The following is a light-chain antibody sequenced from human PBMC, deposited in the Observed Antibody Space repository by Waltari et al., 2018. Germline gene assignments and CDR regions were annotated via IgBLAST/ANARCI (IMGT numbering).Light chain of an antibody. CDR2: EVI. J-gene: IGLJ3*02. V-gene: IGLV2-23*02. CDR3: CSYANRL. CDR1: SSDIGSYDL. Sequence: QSALTQPASVSGSPGQSITISCTGPSSDIGSYDLVSWYQQHPGKAPKLIIYEVIKRPSGVSDRFSGSKSGNTASLTISGLQAEDEADYFCCSYANRLFGGGTKLTVL.